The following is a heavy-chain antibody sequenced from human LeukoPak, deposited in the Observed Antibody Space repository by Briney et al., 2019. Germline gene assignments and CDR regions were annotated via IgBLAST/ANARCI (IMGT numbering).Heavy chain of an antibody. Sequence: GGSLRLSCAASGFTLSSYNMDWVRQAPGKGLEWVSAIGGGSTYIYYADSLKGRFTISRDNAKNSVFLQMNSLRAEDTAVYYCARDPGMTTIRAFDIWGQGTRVTVSS. V-gene: IGHV3-21*01. J-gene: IGHJ3*02. D-gene: IGHD4-11*01. CDR1: GFTLSSYN. CDR2: IGGGSTYI. CDR3: ARDPGMTTIRAFDI.